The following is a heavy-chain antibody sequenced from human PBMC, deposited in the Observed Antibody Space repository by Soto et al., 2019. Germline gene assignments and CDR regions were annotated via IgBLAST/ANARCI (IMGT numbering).Heavy chain of an antibody. J-gene: IGHJ6*02. CDR3: AKGISTSRHYYGMDV. D-gene: IGHD6-13*01. V-gene: IGHV3-23*01. CDR1: GFTFSSYV. Sequence: EVQLLESGGDLVQPGGSLRLSCAASGFTFSSYVMSWVRQAPGKGLEWVSVISGGGGTTYYADSVKGRITISRENSKNTLYLQINSLRAEDTAVYYGAKGISTSRHYYGMDVWGQGTTVTVSS. CDR2: ISGGGGTT.